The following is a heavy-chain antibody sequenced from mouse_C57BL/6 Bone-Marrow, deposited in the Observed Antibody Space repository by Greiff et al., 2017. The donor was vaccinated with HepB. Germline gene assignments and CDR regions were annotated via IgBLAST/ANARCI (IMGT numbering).Heavy chain of an antibody. V-gene: IGHV14-4*01. D-gene: IGHD2-3*01. CDR3: TIDGYYPYYAMDY. CDR1: GFNIKDDY. Sequence: VQLKESGAELVRPGASVKLSCTASGFNIKDDYMHWVKQRPEQGLEWIGWIDPENGDTEYASKFKGKATITADTSSNTAYLQLSSLTSEDTPVYYCTIDGYYPYYAMDYWGQGTSVTVSS. CDR2: IDPENGDT. J-gene: IGHJ4*01.